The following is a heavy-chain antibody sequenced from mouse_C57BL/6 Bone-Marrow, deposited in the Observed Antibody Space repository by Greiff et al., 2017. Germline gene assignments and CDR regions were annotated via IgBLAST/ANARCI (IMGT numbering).Heavy chain of an antibody. V-gene: IGHV1-19*01. D-gene: IGHD2-3*01. Sequence: EVQLQQSGPVLVKPGASVKMSCKASGYTFTDYYMNWVKQSHGKSLEWIGVINPYNGGPSYNQKFKGKATLTVDKSSSTAYMELNSLTSEDSAVYYCARAGYYVAWFAYWGQGTLVTVSA. CDR1: GYTFTDYY. CDR3: ARAGYYVAWFAY. J-gene: IGHJ3*01. CDR2: INPYNGGP.